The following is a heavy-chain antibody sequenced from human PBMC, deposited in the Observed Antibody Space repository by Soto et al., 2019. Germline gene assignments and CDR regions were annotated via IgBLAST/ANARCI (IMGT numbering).Heavy chain of an antibody. J-gene: IGHJ6*02. CDR2: IYYSGST. V-gene: IGHV4-59*01. CDR1: SASIRSYY. Sequence: PSETLSLTCNVSSASIRSYYWTLIRQSPGKGLEWIGYIYYSGSTNYNPSLKSRVTISLDTSKNQFSLRLSSVTAADTAVYFCVKTGSIFGVVENGMDVWGQGTTVT. CDR3: VKTGSIFGVVENGMDV. D-gene: IGHD3-3*01.